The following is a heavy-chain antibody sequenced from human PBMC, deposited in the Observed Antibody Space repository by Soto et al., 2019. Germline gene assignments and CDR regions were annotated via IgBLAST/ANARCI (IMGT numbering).Heavy chain of an antibody. CDR2: IIPIFGTA. V-gene: IGHV1-69*06. J-gene: IGHJ5*02. CDR1: GGTFSSYA. D-gene: IGHD6-13*01. Sequence: SVKVSCRASGGTFSSYAISWVRQAPGQGLEWMGGIIPIFGTANYAQKFQGRVTITADKSTSTAYMELSSLRSEDTAVYYCATSSSWKNWFDPWGQGTLVTVSS. CDR3: ATSSSWKNWFDP.